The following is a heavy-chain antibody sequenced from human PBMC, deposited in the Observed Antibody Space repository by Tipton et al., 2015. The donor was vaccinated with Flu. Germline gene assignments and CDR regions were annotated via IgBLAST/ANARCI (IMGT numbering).Heavy chain of an antibody. D-gene: IGHD4-17*01. J-gene: IGHJ6*02. Sequence: QVQLVQSGAEVKKPGASVKVSCKASGYTFTSYGISWVRQAPGQGLEWMGWISAYNGNTNYAQKLQGRVTMTTDTSTSTAYMELGSLRSDDTAVYYCARRVSVTTIQYYYGMDVWDQGTTVTVSS. V-gene: IGHV1-18*01. CDR3: ARRVSVTTIQYYYGMDV. CDR2: ISAYNGNT. CDR1: GYTFTSYG.